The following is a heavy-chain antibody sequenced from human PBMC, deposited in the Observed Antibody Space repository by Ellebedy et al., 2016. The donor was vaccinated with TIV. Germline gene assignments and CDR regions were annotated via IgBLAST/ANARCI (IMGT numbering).Heavy chain of an antibody. V-gene: IGHV4-39*07. Sequence: MPSETLSLTCSVSGGSISSSSYYWGWIRQAPGKGLEWIGSIYSSGTTYYNPSLKSRFTISIDTAKNQISLKLTSVTAADTAVYYCTGRVALDYWGQGTLVTVSS. CDR2: IYSSGTT. CDR1: GGSISSSSYY. D-gene: IGHD1-14*01. CDR3: TGRVALDY. J-gene: IGHJ4*02.